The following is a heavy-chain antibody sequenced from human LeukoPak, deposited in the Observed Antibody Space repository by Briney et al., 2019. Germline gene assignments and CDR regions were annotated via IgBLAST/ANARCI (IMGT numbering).Heavy chain of an antibody. CDR3: ARDRIDGAYFDY. J-gene: IGHJ4*02. D-gene: IGHD2-15*01. CDR2: ISYDGSNK. CDR1: GFTFSSYA. V-gene: IGHV3-30*04. Sequence: GGSLRLSCAASGFTFSSYAMPRVRQAPGKGLEWVAIISYDGSNKYYADSVKGRFTISRSRDNSKNTLYLQMNSPRAEDTAVYYCARDRIDGAYFDYWGQGTLVTVSS.